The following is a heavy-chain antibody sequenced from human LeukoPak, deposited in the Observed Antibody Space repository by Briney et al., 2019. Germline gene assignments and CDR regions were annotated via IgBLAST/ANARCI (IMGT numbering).Heavy chain of an antibody. D-gene: IGHD3-10*01. CDR3: AKDGSVLLWFGESDAFDI. CDR2: IEGGGGST. CDR1: GFTFSSYA. V-gene: IGHV3-23*01. J-gene: IGHJ3*02. Sequence: GGSLRLSCAASGFTFSSYAMSWVRQAPGKGLEWVSAIEGGGGSTYYADSVKGRFTISRDNSKNTLYLQMNSLRAEDTAVYYCAKDGSVLLWFGESDAFDIWGQGTMVSVSS.